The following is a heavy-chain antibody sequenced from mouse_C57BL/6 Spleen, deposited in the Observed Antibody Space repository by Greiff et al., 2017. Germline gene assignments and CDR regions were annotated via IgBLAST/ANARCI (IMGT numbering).Heavy chain of an antibody. CDR2: ISSGGDYI. CDR3: TRDDGNYPDY. CDR1: GFTFSSYA. D-gene: IGHD2-3*01. J-gene: IGHJ2*01. Sequence: EVKLMESGEGLVKPGGSLKLSCAASGFTFSSYAMSWVRQTPEKRLEWVAYISSGGDYIYYADTVKGRFTISRDNARNTLYLQMSSLKSEDTAMYYCTRDDGNYPDYWGQGTTLTVSS. V-gene: IGHV5-9-1*02.